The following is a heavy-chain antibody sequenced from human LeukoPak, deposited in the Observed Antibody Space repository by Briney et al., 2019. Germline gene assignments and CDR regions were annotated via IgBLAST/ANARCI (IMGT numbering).Heavy chain of an antibody. CDR1: GYTFTSYG. J-gene: IGHJ3*02. D-gene: IGHD3-22*01. V-gene: IGHV1-18*01. CDR2: ISAYNGNT. Sequence: ASVKVSCKASGYTFTSYGISWVRQAPGQGLEWMGWISAYNGNTNYAQKLQGRVTMTTDTSTSTAYMELRSLRSDDTAVYYCARDAGRKSGGKWLLLGRPIFGDAFDIWGQGTMVTVSS. CDR3: ARDAGRKSGGKWLLLGRPIFGDAFDI.